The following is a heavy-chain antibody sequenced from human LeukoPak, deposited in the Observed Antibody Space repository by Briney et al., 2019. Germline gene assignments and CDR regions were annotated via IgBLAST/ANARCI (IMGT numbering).Heavy chain of an antibody. Sequence: ASVKVSCKASGYTFTGYYMHWVRQAPGQGLEWMGWINPNSGGTKYAQKFQGRVTMTRDTSISTAYMELSRLRSDEMAVYYCARYHDSSGYPFDYWGQGTLVTVSS. V-gene: IGHV1-2*02. CDR1: GYTFTGYY. J-gene: IGHJ4*02. D-gene: IGHD3-22*01. CDR2: INPNSGGT. CDR3: ARYHDSSGYPFDY.